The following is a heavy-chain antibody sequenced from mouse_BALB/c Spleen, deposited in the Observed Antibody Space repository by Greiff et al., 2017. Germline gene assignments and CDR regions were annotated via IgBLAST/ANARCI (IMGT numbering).Heavy chain of an antibody. V-gene: IGHV14-1*02. D-gene: IGHD1-1*01. Sequence: VQLKESGAELVRPGALVKLSCKASGFNIKDYYMHWVKQRPEQGLEWIGWIDPENGNTIYDPKFQGKASITADTSSNTAYLQLSSLTSEDTAVYYCARYYGSSLYAMDYWGQGTSVTVSS. CDR2: IDPENGNT. CDR3: ARYYGSSLYAMDY. J-gene: IGHJ4*01. CDR1: GFNIKDYY.